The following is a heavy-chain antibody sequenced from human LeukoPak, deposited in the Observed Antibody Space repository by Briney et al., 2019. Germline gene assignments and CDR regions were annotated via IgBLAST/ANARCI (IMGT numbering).Heavy chain of an antibody. CDR1: GDSVSSNSAA. CDR2: TYYRSKWIS. J-gene: IGHJ3*01. D-gene: IGHD4-11*01. Sequence: SQTLSLTCAISGDSVSSNSAAWNWVRQSPSRGLEWLGRTYYRSKWISDYALSVKSRITINADTSKNQFSLQLNSVTPEDTTVYYCARKGTVTTPFDYWGQGTMVTVSS. V-gene: IGHV6-1*01. CDR3: ARKGTVTTPFDY.